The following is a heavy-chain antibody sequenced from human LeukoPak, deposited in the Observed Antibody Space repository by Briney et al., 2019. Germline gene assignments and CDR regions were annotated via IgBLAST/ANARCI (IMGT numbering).Heavy chain of an antibody. Sequence: SGPALVKPTQTLTLTYTFSGFSLSTSGMCVSWIRQPPGKALEWLARIDWDDDKYYSTSLKTRLTISKDTSKNQVVLTMTNMDPVDTATYYCARHDYYDSSGYSWGQGTLVTVSS. J-gene: IGHJ5*02. V-gene: IGHV2-70*11. CDR3: ARHDYYDSSGYS. CDR2: IDWDDDK. CDR1: GFSLSTSGMC. D-gene: IGHD3-22*01.